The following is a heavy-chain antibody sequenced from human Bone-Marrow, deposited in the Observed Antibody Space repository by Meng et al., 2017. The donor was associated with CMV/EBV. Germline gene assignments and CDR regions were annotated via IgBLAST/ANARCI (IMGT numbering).Heavy chain of an antibody. D-gene: IGHD1-26*01. CDR3: TRSKSGRFPAGDAFDI. CDR2: IYSGGST. V-gene: IGHV3-66*01. Sequence: GESLKISCAASGFTVSSNYMSWVRQAPGKGLEWVSVIYSGGSTYYADSVKGRFTISRDNAKNSLYLQMNSLRAGDTAIYYCTRSKSGRFPAGDAFDIWGQGTMVTVSS. J-gene: IGHJ3*02. CDR1: GFTVSSNY.